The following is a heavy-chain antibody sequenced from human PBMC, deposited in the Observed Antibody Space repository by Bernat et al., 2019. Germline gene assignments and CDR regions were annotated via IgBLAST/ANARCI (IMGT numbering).Heavy chain of an antibody. V-gene: IGHV4-31*03. D-gene: IGHD7-27*01. CDR2: IYYSGST. J-gene: IGHJ4*02. CDR1: GGSISSGGYY. CDR3: AREANWGYLLDY. Sequence: QVQLQESGPGLVKPSQTLSLTCTVSGGSISSGGYYWSWIRQHPGKGLEWIGYIYYSGSTYYNPSLKSRVTISVDTSKNQYSLKLSSVTAADTAVYYCAREANWGYLLDYWGQGTLVTVSS.